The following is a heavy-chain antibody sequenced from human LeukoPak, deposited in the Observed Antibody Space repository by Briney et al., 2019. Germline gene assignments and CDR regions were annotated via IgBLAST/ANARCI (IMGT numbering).Heavy chain of an antibody. CDR3: ARATHDFWSGYWAFDY. CDR1: GFTVSSNY. Sequence: PGGSLRLSCAASGFTVSSNYMSWVRQAPGKGLEWVSVIYSGGSTYYADSVKGRFTISRDNSKNTLYLQMNSLRAEDTAVYYCARATHDFWSGYWAFDYWGQGTLVTVSS. J-gene: IGHJ4*02. V-gene: IGHV3-66*01. D-gene: IGHD3-3*01. CDR2: IYSGGST.